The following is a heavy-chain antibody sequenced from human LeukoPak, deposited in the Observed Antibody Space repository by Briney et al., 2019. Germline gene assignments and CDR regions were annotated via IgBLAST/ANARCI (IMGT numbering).Heavy chain of an antibody. J-gene: IGHJ4*02. Sequence: PSETLSLTCSVSGGSFSSGSYYWSWIWQPAGKGLEWIGRIYPSGSTNYNPSLKSRVTISVDTSKNQFSLNLNSVTAADTAVYYCAREGTDGFDYWGQGALVTVSS. CDR2: IYPSGST. V-gene: IGHV4-61*02. CDR3: AREGTDGFDY. D-gene: IGHD1-1*01. CDR1: GGSFSSGSYY.